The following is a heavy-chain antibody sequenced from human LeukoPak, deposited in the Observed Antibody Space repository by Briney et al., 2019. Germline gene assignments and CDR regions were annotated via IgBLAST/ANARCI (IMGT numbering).Heavy chain of an antibody. J-gene: IGHJ3*02. Sequence: GASVKVSCKASGGTFSSCAISWVRQAPGQGLEWMGGIIPIFGTANYAQKFQGRVTITTDESTSTAYTELSSLRSEDTAVYYCARQGGYDSNGYAFDIWGQGTMVTVSS. V-gene: IGHV1-69*05. CDR1: GGTFSSCA. CDR3: ARQGGYDSNGYAFDI. CDR2: IIPIFGTA. D-gene: IGHD5-12*01.